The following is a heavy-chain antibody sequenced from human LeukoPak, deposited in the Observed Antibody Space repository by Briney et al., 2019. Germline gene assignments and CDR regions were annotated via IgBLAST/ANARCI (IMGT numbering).Heavy chain of an antibody. Sequence: PGGSLRLSCAASGFTFDDYGMGWVRHAPGKGLEWVSGVKWNGGSTGYADSVKGRFTISRDNAKNSLYLQMNSLRAEDTALYYCARALHDSFTGYYPNYFDYWGQGTLVTVSS. CDR3: ARALHDSFTGYYPNYFDY. D-gene: IGHD3-9*01. CDR2: VKWNGGST. J-gene: IGHJ4*02. CDR1: GFTFDDYG. V-gene: IGHV3-20*04.